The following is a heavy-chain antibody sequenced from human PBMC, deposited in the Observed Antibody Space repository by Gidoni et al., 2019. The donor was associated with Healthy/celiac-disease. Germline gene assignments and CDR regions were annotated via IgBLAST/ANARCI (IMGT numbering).Heavy chain of an antibody. CDR2: IYHSGST. Sequence: QLQLQESGSGLVKPSQTLSLTCAVSGGSISSGGYSWSWIRQPQGKGLEWIGYIYHSGSTYYNPSLKSRVTISVDRSKNQFSLKLSSVTAADTAVYYCARRSYYYDSSGYLDYWGQGTLVTVSS. CDR3: ARRSYYYDSSGYLDY. CDR1: GGSISSGGYS. D-gene: IGHD3-22*01. J-gene: IGHJ4*02. V-gene: IGHV4-30-2*01.